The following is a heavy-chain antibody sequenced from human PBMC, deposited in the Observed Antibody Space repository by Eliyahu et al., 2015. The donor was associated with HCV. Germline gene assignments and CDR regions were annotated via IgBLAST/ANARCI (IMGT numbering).Heavy chain of an antibody. CDR3: AREGQDEAFDY. Sequence: EVQLVESGGGLVQPGGSLRXSCAASGFAFXSXDMPWVRQAPGKGLEWVSATGAAGATYYAGSVKGRFTISRENGKNSFYLQMNSLRAGDTAVYFCAREGQDEAFDYWGQGTLVTVSS. CDR1: GFAFXSXD. CDR2: TGAAGAT. J-gene: IGHJ4*02. V-gene: IGHV3-13*04. D-gene: IGHD2-15*01.